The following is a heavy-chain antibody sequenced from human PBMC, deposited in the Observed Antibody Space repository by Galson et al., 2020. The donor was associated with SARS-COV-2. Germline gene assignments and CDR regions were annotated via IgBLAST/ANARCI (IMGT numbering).Heavy chain of an antibody. CDR2: INPSGDIT. CDR1: GYTFISFY. V-gene: IGHV1-46*04. J-gene: IGHJ4*02. Sequence: ASVKVSCKASGYTFISFYIHWVRQAPGQGLEWMGVINPSGDITSYAQKLRGRVTVTRDMSTQTVYMELSSLTSEDTVVYYCAREWGDINSSVFDYWGQG. CDR3: AREWGDINSSVFDY. D-gene: IGHD2-21*01.